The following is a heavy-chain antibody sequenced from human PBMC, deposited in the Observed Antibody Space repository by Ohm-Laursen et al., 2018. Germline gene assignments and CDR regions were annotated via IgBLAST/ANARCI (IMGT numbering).Heavy chain of an antibody. CDR2: ISYDGSNK. CDR3: ALGSTVTSHYYYGIDV. CDR1: GFTFSSYG. Sequence: SLRLSCAASGFTFSSYGMHWVRQAPGKGLEWVAVISYDGSNKYYADSVKGRFTISRDNSKNTLYLQMNSLRAEDTAVYYCALGSTVTSHYYYGIDVWGQGTTVTVSS. V-gene: IGHV3-30*03. J-gene: IGHJ6*02. D-gene: IGHD4-17*01.